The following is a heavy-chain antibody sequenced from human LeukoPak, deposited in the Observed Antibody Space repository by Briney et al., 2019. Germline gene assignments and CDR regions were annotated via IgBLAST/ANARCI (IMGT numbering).Heavy chain of an antibody. J-gene: IGHJ4*02. CDR1: GFPFSSYW. D-gene: IGHD6-13*01. Sequence: GGSLRLSCVASGFPFSSYWMTWVRQAPGKGLEWVANIKQDGSKKSYVDSVKGRFTISRDNAKNSLYLQMNSLRAEDTAVYYCARVFELAAAGTDYWGQGTLVTVSS. CDR2: IKQDGSKK. V-gene: IGHV3-7*01. CDR3: ARVFELAAAGTDY.